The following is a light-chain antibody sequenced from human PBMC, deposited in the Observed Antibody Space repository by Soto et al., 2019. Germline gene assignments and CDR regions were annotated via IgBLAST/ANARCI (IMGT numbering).Light chain of an antibody. CDR3: QQYSSSSVT. V-gene: IGKV1-5*03. Sequence: DIQMTQSPSTPASVGDRVTITCRASQSISRWLAWYQQKPGKAPKLLIYGASSLESGVPSRFSGSGSGTEFTLTISSLLPDDFATYYCQQYSSSSVTFGGGTKV. J-gene: IGKJ4*01. CDR2: GAS. CDR1: QSISRW.